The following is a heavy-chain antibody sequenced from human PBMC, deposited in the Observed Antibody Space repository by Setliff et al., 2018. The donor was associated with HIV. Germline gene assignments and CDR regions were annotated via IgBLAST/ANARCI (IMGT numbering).Heavy chain of an antibody. V-gene: IGHV1-3*01. CDR1: GYTFTSYA. Sequence: ASVKVSCKASGYTFTSYAMHWVRQAPGQRLEWMGWINAGNGNTKYSQKFQGRVTITRDTSASTAYMELSSLRSEDTAVYYCARDGYSVGYCSSTSCYAYGDSYFDYWGQGTLVTVSS. CDR3: ARDGYSVGYCSSTSCYAYGDSYFDY. J-gene: IGHJ4*02. D-gene: IGHD2-2*01. CDR2: INAGNGNT.